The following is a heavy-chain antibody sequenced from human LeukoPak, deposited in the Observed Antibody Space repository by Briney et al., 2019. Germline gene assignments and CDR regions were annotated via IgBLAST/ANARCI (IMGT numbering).Heavy chain of an antibody. CDR2: IYYSGST. CDR1: GGSISSSSYY. CDR3: ARHHLPNYDILTGYHLAQGYYFDY. D-gene: IGHD3-9*01. J-gene: IGHJ4*02. V-gene: IGHV4-39*01. Sequence: SETLSLTCTVSGGSISSSSYYWGWIRQPPGKGLEWIGSIYYSGSTYYNPSLKSRVTISVDTSKNQFSLKLSSVAAADTAVYYCARHHLPNYDILTGYHLAQGYYFDYWGQGTLVTVSS.